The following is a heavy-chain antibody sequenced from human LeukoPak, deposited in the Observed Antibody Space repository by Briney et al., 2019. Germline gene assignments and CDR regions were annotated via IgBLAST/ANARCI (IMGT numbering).Heavy chain of an antibody. J-gene: IGHJ6*02. Sequence: ASVKVSCKASGYTFTSYGISWVRQAPGQGLEWMGWISAYNGNTNYAQKLQGRVTMTTDTSTSTAYMELRSLRSDDTAVYYCAREIRSSIYYYGMDVWGQGITVTVSS. CDR2: ISAYNGNT. CDR1: GYTFTSYG. CDR3: AREIRSSIYYYGMDV. D-gene: IGHD3-16*01. V-gene: IGHV1-18*01.